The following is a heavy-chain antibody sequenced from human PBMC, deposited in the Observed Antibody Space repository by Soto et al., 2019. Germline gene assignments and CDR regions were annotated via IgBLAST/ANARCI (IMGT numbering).Heavy chain of an antibody. Sequence: SETLSLTCTVSGGSITSYFWSWIRQPPGKALEWIGYVYYTGSTNYSPSLKSRVTLSVDTSKNQFSLKLSSVTAADTAFYYCARTRDYFASGSYYPRYWFDPWGQGTLVTVSS. D-gene: IGHD3-10*01. CDR2: VYYTGST. CDR3: ARTRDYFASGSYYPRYWFDP. CDR1: GGSITSYF. V-gene: IGHV4-59*08. J-gene: IGHJ5*01.